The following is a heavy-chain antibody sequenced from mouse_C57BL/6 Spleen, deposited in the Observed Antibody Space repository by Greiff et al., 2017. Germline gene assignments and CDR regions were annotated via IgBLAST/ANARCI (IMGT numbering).Heavy chain of an antibody. CDR3: ARYTTVPYAMDY. J-gene: IGHJ4*01. Sequence: EVKLVESGAELVRPGSSVKMSCKTSGYTFTSYGINWVKQRPGQGLEWIGYIYIGNGYTEYNEKFKGKATLTSDTSSSTANMQLSSLTSEDSAIYYCARYTTVPYAMDYWGQGTSVTVSS. V-gene: IGHV1-58*01. D-gene: IGHD1-1*01. CDR2: IYIGNGYT. CDR1: GYTFTSYG.